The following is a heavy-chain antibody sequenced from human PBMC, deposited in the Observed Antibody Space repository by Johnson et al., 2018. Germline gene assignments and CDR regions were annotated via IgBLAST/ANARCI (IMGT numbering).Heavy chain of an antibody. Sequence: VQLQESGGGPVQPGGSLRLSCSASGFTLSSYWMDWVRQDPGKGLVWVSGINSDGSTTSYADSVKGRFTIPRDNAENTLFLQMNRLRADDTAVYYCARGNGHAFDMWGQGTLVTVSS. J-gene: IGHJ3*02. CDR1: GFTLSSYW. CDR3: ARGNGHAFDM. V-gene: IGHV3-74*01. D-gene: IGHD4-17*01. CDR2: INSDGSTT.